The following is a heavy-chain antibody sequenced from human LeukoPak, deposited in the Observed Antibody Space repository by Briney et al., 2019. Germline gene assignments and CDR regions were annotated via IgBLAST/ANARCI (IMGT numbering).Heavy chain of an antibody. J-gene: IGHJ3*02. Sequence: SVKVSCKASGGTFSSYAISRVRQAPGQGLEWMGRIIPIFGTANYAQKFQGRVTITTDEYTSTAYMELSSLRSEDTAVYYCARSRRGYSSSYAFDIWGQGTMVTVSS. V-gene: IGHV1-69*05. CDR2: IIPIFGTA. D-gene: IGHD6-6*01. CDR3: ARSRRGYSSSYAFDI. CDR1: GGTFSSYA.